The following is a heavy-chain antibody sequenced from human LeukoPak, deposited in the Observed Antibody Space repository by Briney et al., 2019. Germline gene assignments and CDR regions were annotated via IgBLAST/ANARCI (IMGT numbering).Heavy chain of an antibody. CDR3: ARVKASSYYDILTGYSYYYYMDV. J-gene: IGHJ6*03. Sequence: PGGSLRLSCAASGFTFDNFAMHWVRQAPGKGLEWVSGITWNSRVKTYTPSVKGRFTISRDNAKNSLYLQMNSLRAEDTALYHCARVKASSYYDILTGYSYYYYMDVWGKGTTVTVSS. V-gene: IGHV3-9*01. D-gene: IGHD3-9*01. CDR2: ITWNSRVK. CDR1: GFTFDNFA.